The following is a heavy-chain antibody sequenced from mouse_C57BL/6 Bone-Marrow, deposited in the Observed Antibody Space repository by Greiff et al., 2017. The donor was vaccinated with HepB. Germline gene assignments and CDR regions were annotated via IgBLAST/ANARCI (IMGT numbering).Heavy chain of an antibody. CDR2: ISYSGST. CDR1: GYSITSGYD. J-gene: IGHJ4*01. CDR3: ARGAYGSSLYAMDY. D-gene: IGHD1-1*01. V-gene: IGHV3-1*01. Sequence: VQLQQSGPGMVNPSQSLSLTCTVTGYSITSGYDWHWIRHFPGNKLEWMGYISYSGSTNYNPSLKSRISITHDTSKNHFFLKLNSVTTEDTATYYCARGAYGSSLYAMDYWGQGTSVTVSS.